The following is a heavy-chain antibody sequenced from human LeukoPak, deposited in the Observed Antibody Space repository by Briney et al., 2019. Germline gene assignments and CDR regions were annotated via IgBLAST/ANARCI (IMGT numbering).Heavy chain of an antibody. CDR2: ISNDGSGK. V-gene: IGHV3-30*18. J-gene: IGHJ4*02. D-gene: IGHD1-7*01. Sequence: GGSLRLSCAASGITFSNYGMHRVRQAPGKGLEWVAVISNDGSGKYYADSVKGRFTISRDNSNNTLYLQMNSLRGEDTAVYYCAKEAGWKLELHYWGQGTLVTVSS. CDR3: AKEAGWKLELHY. CDR1: GITFSNYG.